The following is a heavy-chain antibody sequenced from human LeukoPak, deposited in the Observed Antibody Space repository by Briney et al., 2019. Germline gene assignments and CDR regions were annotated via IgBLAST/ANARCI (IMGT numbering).Heavy chain of an antibody. CDR2: ISPYNGNT. Sequence: ASVKVSCKASGYNFISSGVTWVRQAPGQGLEWMGWISPYNGNTNFAQKLQGRVTMTTDTPTSTAYMELRSLTSEDTAVYYCARELLDYYDSSGYHRYFDYWGQGTLVTVSS. J-gene: IGHJ4*02. V-gene: IGHV1-18*04. CDR1: GYNFISSG. CDR3: ARELLDYYDSSGYHRYFDY. D-gene: IGHD3-22*01.